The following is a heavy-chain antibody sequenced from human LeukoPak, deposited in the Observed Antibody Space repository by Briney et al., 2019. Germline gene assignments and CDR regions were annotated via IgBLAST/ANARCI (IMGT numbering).Heavy chain of an antibody. D-gene: IGHD2-2*02. V-gene: IGHV4-39*01. J-gene: IGHJ2*01. CDR2: IYYSGST. CDR1: GGSISSSSYY. Sequence: SETLSLTCTVSGGSISSSSYYWGWIRQPPGKGLEWIGSIYYSGSTYYNPSLKSRVTISVDTSKNQFSLKLSSVTAADTAVYYCARGRGPRCSSTSCYTGSRVIYFDLWGRGTLVTVPS. CDR3: ARGRGPRCSSTSCYTGSRVIYFDL.